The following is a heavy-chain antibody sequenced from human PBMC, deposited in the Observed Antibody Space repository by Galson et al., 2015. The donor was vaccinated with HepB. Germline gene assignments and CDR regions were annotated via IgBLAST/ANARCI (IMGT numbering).Heavy chain of an antibody. J-gene: IGHJ4*02. Sequence: SVKVSCKASGYTFTSYAMHWVRQAPGQRLEWMGWINAGNGNTKYSQKFQGRVTITRDTSASTAYMELSSLRSEDTAVYYCARGSSSWYPSDYWGQGTLVTVSS. D-gene: IGHD6-13*01. CDR3: ARGSSSWYPSDY. CDR2: INAGNGNT. CDR1: GYTFTSYA. V-gene: IGHV1-3*01.